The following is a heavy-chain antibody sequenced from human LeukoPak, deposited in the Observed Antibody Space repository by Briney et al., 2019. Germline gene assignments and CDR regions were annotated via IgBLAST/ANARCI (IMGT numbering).Heavy chain of an antibody. D-gene: IGHD2-15*01. J-gene: IGHJ6*02. CDR3: AKGWWGDA. CDR2: FGSNNNST. Sequence: GGSLRLSCAASGFTFSNFAMTWVRQAPGKGLEWVSTFGSNNNSTHYADSVKGRFTISRDNSKNTLYLQMSGLRAEDTAVYFCAKGWWGDAWGQGTTVTVSS. V-gene: IGHV3-23*05. CDR1: GFTFSNFA.